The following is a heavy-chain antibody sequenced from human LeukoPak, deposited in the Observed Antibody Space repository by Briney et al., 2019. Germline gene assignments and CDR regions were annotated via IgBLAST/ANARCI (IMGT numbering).Heavy chain of an antibody. D-gene: IGHD4-11*01. J-gene: IGHJ5*02. CDR3: ARDDYIQDNWFDP. CDR2: IFASGST. Sequence: SETLSLTCTVSGGSISSGSYYWSWIRQPAGKALEWIGRIFASGSTNYNPSLKSRVTISVDTSKNQFSLKLSSVTAADTAVYYCARDDYIQDNWFDPWGQGTLVTVSS. V-gene: IGHV4-61*02. CDR1: GGSISSGSYY.